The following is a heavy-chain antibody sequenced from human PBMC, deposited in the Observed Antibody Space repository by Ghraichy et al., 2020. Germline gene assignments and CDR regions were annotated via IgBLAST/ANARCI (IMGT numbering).Heavy chain of an antibody. CDR2: IYYSGST. D-gene: IGHD5-12*01. Sequence: SQTLSITCTVSGGSISSYYWSWIRQPPGKGLEWIGYIYYSGSTNYNPSLKSRVTISVDTSKNQFSLKLSSVTAADTAVYYCARAIVATKRFGRYFDYWGQGTLVTVSS. CDR3: ARAIVATKRFGRYFDY. J-gene: IGHJ4*02. V-gene: IGHV4-59*01. CDR1: GGSISSYY.